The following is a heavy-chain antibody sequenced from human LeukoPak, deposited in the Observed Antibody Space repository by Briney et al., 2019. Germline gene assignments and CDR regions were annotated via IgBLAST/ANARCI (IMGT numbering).Heavy chain of an antibody. Sequence: SETLSLTCTVSGGSISSYYWSWIRQPPGKGLEWIGYIYYSGSTNCNPSLKSRVTISVDTSKNQFSLKLSSVTAADTAVYYCARGTTYYYDSRGIKSFPPGGQETLVPVPS. V-gene: IGHV4-59*01. J-gene: IGHJ5*02. CDR2: IYYSGST. D-gene: IGHD3-22*01. CDR1: GGSISSYY. CDR3: ARGTTYYYDSRGIKSFPP.